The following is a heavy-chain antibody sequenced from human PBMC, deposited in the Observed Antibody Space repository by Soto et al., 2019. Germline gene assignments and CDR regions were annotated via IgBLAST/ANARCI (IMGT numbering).Heavy chain of an antibody. Sequence: TSETLSLTCAVYGGSFSGYYWSWIRQPPGKGLEWIGEINHSGSTNYNPSLKSRVTISVDTSKNQFSLKLSSVTAADTAVYYCARRYSGWFDYWGQGTLVTVSS. CDR1: GGSFSGYY. D-gene: IGHD6-19*01. V-gene: IGHV4-34*01. CDR3: ARRYSGWFDY. J-gene: IGHJ4*02. CDR2: INHSGST.